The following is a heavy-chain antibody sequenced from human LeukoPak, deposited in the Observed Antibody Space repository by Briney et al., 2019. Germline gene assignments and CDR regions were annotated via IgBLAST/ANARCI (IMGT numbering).Heavy chain of an antibody. Sequence: GGSLRLSCAASGFTFSGYAMNWVRQAPGKGLEWISSISGSGGGTYYADSVKGRFTISRDNSKNTLYLQMNSLRGEDTAVYYCAKDLSERGSSGWDDAFDIWGQGTMVTVSS. D-gene: IGHD6-19*01. CDR3: AKDLSERGSSGWDDAFDI. V-gene: IGHV3-23*01. J-gene: IGHJ3*02. CDR2: ISGSGGGT. CDR1: GFTFSGYA.